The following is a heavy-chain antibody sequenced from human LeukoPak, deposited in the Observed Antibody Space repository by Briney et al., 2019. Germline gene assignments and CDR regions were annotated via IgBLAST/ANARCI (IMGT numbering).Heavy chain of an antibody. J-gene: IGHJ4*02. D-gene: IGHD2-15*01. CDR1: GFTFSSYV. CDR2: ISGSGGST. CDR3: AKATSWSPIGSFDY. Sequence: GGSLRLSCAASGFTFSSYVMSWVRQAPGKGLEWVSGISGSGGSTYYADSVKGRFTISRGNSKNTLYLQMNSLRAEDTAVYYCAKATSWSPIGSFDYWGQGTLVTVSS. V-gene: IGHV3-23*01.